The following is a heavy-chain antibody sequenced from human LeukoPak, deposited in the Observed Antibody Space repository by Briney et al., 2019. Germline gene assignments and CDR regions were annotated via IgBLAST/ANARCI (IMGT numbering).Heavy chain of an antibody. V-gene: IGHV1-24*01. CDR1: GYTLTELS. Sequence: ASVKVSCKVSGYTLTELSMHWVRQAPGKGLEWMGGFDPEDGETIYAQKFQGRVTMTEDTSTDTAYMELSSLRSEDTAVYYCAILHTMVRGSIPFDYWGQGTLVTVSS. CDR3: AILHTMVRGSIPFDY. D-gene: IGHD3-10*01. CDR2: FDPEDGET. J-gene: IGHJ4*02.